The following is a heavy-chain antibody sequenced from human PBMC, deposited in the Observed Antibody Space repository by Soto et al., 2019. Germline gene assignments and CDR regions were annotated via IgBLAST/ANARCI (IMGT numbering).Heavy chain of an antibody. J-gene: IGHJ4*02. Sequence: QVQLQQSGPGLVKPSQTLSLTCAISGDSVSSNSAAWNWIRQSPSRGLEWLGRTYYRSKWYNDYAVCVKSRITINPDTSKNQFPLQLNSGTPEDTAVYYCARTLSSSGHAGTTFDYWGQGTLVTVSS. D-gene: IGHD6-13*01. CDR1: GDSVSSNSAA. CDR3: ARTLSSSGHAGTTFDY. V-gene: IGHV6-1*01. CDR2: TYYRSKWYN.